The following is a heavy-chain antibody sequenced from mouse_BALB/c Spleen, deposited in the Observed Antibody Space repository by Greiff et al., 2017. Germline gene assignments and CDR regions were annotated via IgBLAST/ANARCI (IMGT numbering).Heavy chain of an antibody. J-gene: IGHJ4*01. Sequence: EVQRVESGGGLVQPGGSLKLSCAASGFTFSSYTMSWVRQTPEKRLEWVAYISSGGSYTYYPDSVKGRFTISRDNAKNTLYLQMSSLKSEDTAMYYCARRVITTTYAMDYWGQGTSVTVSS. CDR3: ARRVITTTYAMDY. D-gene: IGHD1-2*01. CDR2: ISSGGSYT. V-gene: IGHV5-6*03. CDR1: GFTFSSYT.